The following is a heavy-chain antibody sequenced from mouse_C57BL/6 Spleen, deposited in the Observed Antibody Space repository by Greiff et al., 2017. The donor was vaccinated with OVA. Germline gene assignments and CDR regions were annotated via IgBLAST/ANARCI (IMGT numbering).Heavy chain of an antibody. V-gene: IGHV2-5*01. D-gene: IGHD1-1*01. Sequence: VKLMESGPGLVQPSQSLSITCTVSGFSLTSYGVHWVRQSPGKGLEWLGVIWRGGSTDYNAAFMSRLSITKDNSKSQVFFKMNSLQADDTAIYYCAKTSGSSLYWYFDVWGTGTTVTVSS. CDR1: GFSLTSYG. CDR2: IWRGGST. J-gene: IGHJ1*03. CDR3: AKTSGSSLYWYFDV.